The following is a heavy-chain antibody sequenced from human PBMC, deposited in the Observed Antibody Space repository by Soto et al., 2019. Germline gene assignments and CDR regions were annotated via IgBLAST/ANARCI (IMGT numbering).Heavy chain of an antibody. J-gene: IGHJ3*02. CDR3: AGVTTVRFGELRDHEAFEI. CDR1: GGTFSSYA. V-gene: IGHV1-69*01. CDR2: ISPMFGTA. Sequence: QVQLVQSGAEVKKPGSSVKVSCKASGGTFSSYAISWVRQAPGQGLEWMGGISPMFGTANYARSFQGSVTITADESTRTAYMELSSLRSEDTAVYSCAGVTTVRFGELRDHEAFEIWGQGTMVTVSS. D-gene: IGHD3-10*01.